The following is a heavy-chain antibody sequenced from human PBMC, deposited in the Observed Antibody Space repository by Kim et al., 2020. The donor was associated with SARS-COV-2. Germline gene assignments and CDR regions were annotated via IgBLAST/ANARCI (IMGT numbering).Heavy chain of an antibody. D-gene: IGHD4-17*01. J-gene: IGHJ6*02. V-gene: IGHV4-59*01. Sequence: SETLSLTCTVSGGSISSYYWSWIRQPPGKGLEWIGYIYYSGSTNYNPSLKSRVTISVDTSKNQFSLKLSSVTAADTAVYYCARDETTVTTKTGLISFGMDVWGQGTTVTVSS. CDR3: ARDETTVTTKTGLISFGMDV. CDR2: IYYSGST. CDR1: GGSISSYY.